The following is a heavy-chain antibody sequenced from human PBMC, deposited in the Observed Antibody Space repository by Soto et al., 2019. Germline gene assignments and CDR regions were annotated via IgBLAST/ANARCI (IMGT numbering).Heavy chain of an antibody. Sequence: QVQLVESGGGVVQPGRSLRLSCAASGFTSSSYAMHWVRQAPGKGLEWVAVISYDGSNKYYADSVKGRFTISRDNSKNTLYLQMNSLRTEATAVYCCARPLWRDDYNWGYFDLWGRGTLVTVSS. CDR2: ISYDGSNK. D-gene: IGHD4-4*01. V-gene: IGHV3-30-3*01. CDR3: ARPLWRDDYNWGYFDL. CDR1: GFTSSSYA. J-gene: IGHJ2*01.